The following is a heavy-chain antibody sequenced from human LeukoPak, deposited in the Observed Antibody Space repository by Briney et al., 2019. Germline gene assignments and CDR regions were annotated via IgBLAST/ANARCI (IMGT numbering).Heavy chain of an antibody. J-gene: IGHJ3*02. CDR1: GGSFSGYY. Sequence: SETLSLTCAVYGGSFSGYYWSWIRQPPGKGLEWIGEINHSGSTNYNPSLKSRVTISVDTSENQFSLKLSSVTAADTAVYYCAREGITFGGVIVRRAFDIWGQGTMVTVSS. CDR2: INHSGST. V-gene: IGHV4-34*01. D-gene: IGHD3-16*02. CDR3: AREGITFGGVIVRRAFDI.